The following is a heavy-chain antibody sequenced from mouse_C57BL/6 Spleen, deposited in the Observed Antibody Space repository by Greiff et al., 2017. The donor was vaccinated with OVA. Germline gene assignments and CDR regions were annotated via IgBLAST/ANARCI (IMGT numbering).Heavy chain of an antibody. J-gene: IGHJ3*01. CDR3: TRSTVVDPLSAY. CDR1: GFTFSSYA. V-gene: IGHV5-9-1*02. D-gene: IGHD1-1*01. Sequence: EVQRVESGEGLVKPGGSLKLSCAASGFTFSSYAMSWVRQTPEKRLEWVAYISSGGDYIYYADTVKGRFTISRDNARNTLYLQMSSLKSEDTAMYYCTRSTVVDPLSAYWGQGTLVTVSA. CDR2: ISSGGDYI.